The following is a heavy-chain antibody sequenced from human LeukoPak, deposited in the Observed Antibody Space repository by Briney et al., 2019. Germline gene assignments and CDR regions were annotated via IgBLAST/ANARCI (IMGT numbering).Heavy chain of an antibody. V-gene: IGHV3-30*18. CDR2: ISYDGSNK. D-gene: IGHD3-3*01. Sequence: PGGSLRLSCAASGFTFSSYGVHWVRQAPGKGLEWVAVISYDGSNKYYADSVKGRFTISRDNSKNTLYLQMNSLRAEDTAVYYCAKVREPYDDFWSLSLGVPPTIFDYWGQGTLVTVSS. CDR1: GFTFSSYG. CDR3: AKVREPYDDFWSLSLGVPPTIFDY. J-gene: IGHJ4*02.